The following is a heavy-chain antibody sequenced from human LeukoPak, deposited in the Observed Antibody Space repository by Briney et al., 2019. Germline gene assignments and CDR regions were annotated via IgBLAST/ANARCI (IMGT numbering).Heavy chain of an antibody. CDR2: ISPFNGNT. Sequence: GASVKVSCKASGYSFTTYGYGISWVRQAPGQGLEWMEWISPFNGNTKYAQKLQGRVTMTTDTSTSTVFMELRSLTSDDTALYYCATKSGDYWGQGTLVTVSS. J-gene: IGHJ4*02. CDR1: GYSFTTYGYG. CDR3: ATKSGDY. V-gene: IGHV1-18*01. D-gene: IGHD1-1*01.